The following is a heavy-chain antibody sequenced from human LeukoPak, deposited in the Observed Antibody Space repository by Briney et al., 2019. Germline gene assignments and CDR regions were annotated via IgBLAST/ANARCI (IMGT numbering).Heavy chain of an antibody. CDR2: ISYDGSHK. J-gene: IGHJ4*02. CDR3: ARSHVYGFMWGHSDS. CDR1: GFTYSRSG. V-gene: IGHV3-30*04. D-gene: IGHD2-8*01. Sequence: GGSLRLSCASSGFTYSRSGIHWVRHAPGKGLEWGAVISYDGSHKYYAESVKGRFTISRHNSKNTLNLQMNSLRVEDTAVYYCARSHVYGFMWGHSDSWGQGTLVTVSS.